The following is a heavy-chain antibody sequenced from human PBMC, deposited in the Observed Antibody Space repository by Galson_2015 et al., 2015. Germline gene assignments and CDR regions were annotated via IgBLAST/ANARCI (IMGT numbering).Heavy chain of an antibody. CDR1: GFSLSTSGVG. J-gene: IGHJ5*02. CDR2: IYWDDDK. CDR3: AHRYCSGGSCYSNWFDP. Sequence: LVKPTQTLTLTCTFSGFSLSTSGVGVGWIRQPPGKALEWLALIYWDDDKRYSPSLKSRLTITKDTSKNQVVLTMTNMDPVDTATYYGAHRYCSGGSCYSNWFDPWGQGTLVTVSS. V-gene: IGHV2-5*02. D-gene: IGHD2-15*01.